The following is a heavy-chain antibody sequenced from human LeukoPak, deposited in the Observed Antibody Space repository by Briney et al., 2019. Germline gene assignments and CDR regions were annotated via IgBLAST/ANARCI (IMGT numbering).Heavy chain of an antibody. CDR3: ARAADNWNAYDY. J-gene: IGHJ4*02. CDR2: INHSGST. D-gene: IGHD1-20*01. Sequence: SETLSLTCAVYGGSFSGYYWSWIRQPPGKGLEWIGEINHSGSTNYNPSLKSRVTISVDTSKNQFSLKLSSVTAADTAVYYCARAADNWNAYDYWGQGTLVTVSS. CDR1: GGSFSGYY. V-gene: IGHV4-34*01.